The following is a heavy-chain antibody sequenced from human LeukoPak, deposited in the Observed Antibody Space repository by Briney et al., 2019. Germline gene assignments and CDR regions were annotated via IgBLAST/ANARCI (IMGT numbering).Heavy chain of an antibody. J-gene: IGHJ4*02. CDR2: VHYSGST. CDR3: ARWYSSGWAFDY. V-gene: IGHV4-59*08. CDR1: GGTISSYY. Sequence: SETLSLTCTVSGGTISSYYWNWIRQPPGKGLEWIGYVHYSGSTKYNPSLKSRVTISVNTSKSQFSLKLSSVTAADTAVYYCARWYSSGWAFDYWGQGTLVTVSS. D-gene: IGHD6-19*01.